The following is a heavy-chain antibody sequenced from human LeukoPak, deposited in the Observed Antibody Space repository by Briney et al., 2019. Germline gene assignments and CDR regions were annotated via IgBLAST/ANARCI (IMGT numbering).Heavy chain of an antibody. V-gene: IGHV4-4*02. CDR3: SRLYGDYGWFDP. CDR2: MYHTGSS. CDR1: GDSISGTNW. D-gene: IGHD4-17*01. J-gene: IGHJ5*02. Sequence: SETLSLACAVSGDSISGTNWWSWVRQSPGKGLEWIGEMYHTGSSNYNPSLKSRVTISVDKSKNQFSLRLSSVTAADTAVYYCSRLYGDYGWFDPWGQGTLVTVSS.